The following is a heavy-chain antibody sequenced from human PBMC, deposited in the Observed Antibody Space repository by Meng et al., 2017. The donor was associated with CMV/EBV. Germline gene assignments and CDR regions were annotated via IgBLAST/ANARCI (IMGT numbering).Heavy chain of an antibody. J-gene: IGHJ6*02. CDR1: GFTFSSNW. D-gene: IGHD2-2*01. CDR3: ARDRVQYQLLSHYYYGMDV. V-gene: IGHV3-7*01. CDR2: IKQDGSEK. Sequence: GGSLRLSCAASGFTFSSNWMSWARQAPGKGLEWVTNIKQDGSEKYYVDTVKGRFTISKDNAKNSLYLQMNSLRAEDTAVYYCARDRVQYQLLSHYYYGMDVWGQGTTVTVSS.